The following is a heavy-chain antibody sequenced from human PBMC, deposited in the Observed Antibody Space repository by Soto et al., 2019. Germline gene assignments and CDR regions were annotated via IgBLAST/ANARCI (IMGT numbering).Heavy chain of an antibody. J-gene: IGHJ6*02. CDR1: GFTLSGSD. V-gene: IGHV3-13*01. D-gene: IGHD2-15*01. Sequence: EVQLVESGGGLVQPGGPLRLSCAAPGFTLSGSDIHWARQAPGKGLEWVSGIGSAGATYYEDSVKGRFTISRENAKNSLYLQMNSLRVGDTAVYYCTRKTPTNGMAVWGQGTTVTVSS. CDR3: TRKTPTNGMAV. CDR2: IGSAGAT.